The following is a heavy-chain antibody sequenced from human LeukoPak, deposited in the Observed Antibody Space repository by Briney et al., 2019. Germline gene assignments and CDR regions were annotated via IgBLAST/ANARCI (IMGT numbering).Heavy chain of an antibody. J-gene: IGHJ3*02. V-gene: IGHV3-23*01. CDR1: GFTFSSYA. CDR2: ISGSGGST. D-gene: IGHD1-26*01. CDR3: ARPPSGSYLADAFDI. Sequence: QTGGSLRLSCAASGFTFSSYAMSWVRQAPGKGLEWVSAISGSGGSTYYADSVKGRFTISRDNSKNTLYLQMNSLRAEDTAVYYCARPPSGSYLADAFDIWGQGTMVTVSS.